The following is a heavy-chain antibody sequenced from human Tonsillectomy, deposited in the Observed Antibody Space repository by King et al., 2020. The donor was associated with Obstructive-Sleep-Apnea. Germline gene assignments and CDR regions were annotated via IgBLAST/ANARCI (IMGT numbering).Heavy chain of an antibody. J-gene: IGHJ4*02. CDR2: INGSGVST. CDR1: GFSFSSYA. D-gene: IGHD2-21*01. CDR3: ARDCGRTSNTCHFDY. V-gene: IGHV3-23*04. Sequence: VQLVESGGDLVQPGGSLRLSCAASGFSFSSYAMSWVRQAPGKGLEWVSAINGSGVSTFYANPVKGRFTISRDNSKNTVYLQMNSLRIEDTAIYYCARDCGRTSNTCHFDYWGQGTLVTVSS.